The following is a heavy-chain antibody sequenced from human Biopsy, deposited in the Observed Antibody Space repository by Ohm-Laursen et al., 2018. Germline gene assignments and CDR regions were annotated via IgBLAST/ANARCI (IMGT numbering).Heavy chain of an antibody. CDR2: ISSSNDNT. CDR3: ARDFFDSSGYFYYYNGVDL. Sequence: ASVKASCKASGFIFTSYGLSWVRQAPGQGLEWMGWISSSNDNTNYAQKFQGRVTMTADTSTSTAYMELRSLRSDDTAVYYCARDFFDSSGYFYYYNGVDLWGQGTTVTVSS. V-gene: IGHV1-18*01. D-gene: IGHD3-22*01. J-gene: IGHJ6*02. CDR1: GFIFTSYG.